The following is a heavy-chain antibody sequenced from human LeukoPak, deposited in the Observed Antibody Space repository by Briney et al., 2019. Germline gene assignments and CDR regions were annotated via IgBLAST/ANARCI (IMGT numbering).Heavy chain of an antibody. D-gene: IGHD3-10*01. CDR1: GFTFSSYG. CDR3: ARDKKETNTWYYDY. CDR2: ISYEGSNK. Sequence: QPGRSLRLSCAASGFTFSSYGMHWVRQAPCKGLEWVAAISYEGSNKYYADSVKGRFTISRDNAKNSLYLQMNSLRAEDTAVYYCARDKKETNTWYYDYWGQGTLVTVSS. V-gene: IGHV3-30*03. J-gene: IGHJ4*02.